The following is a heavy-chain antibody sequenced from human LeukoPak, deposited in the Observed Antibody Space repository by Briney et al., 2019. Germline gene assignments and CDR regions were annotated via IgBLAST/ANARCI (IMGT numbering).Heavy chain of an antibody. D-gene: IGHD3-22*01. CDR3: ARGSTYYYDSGGYYHFDY. V-gene: IGHV3-48*02. CDR2: IISSTITI. Sequence: PGGSLRLSCAASGFTFSSYSMNWVRQAPGKGLEWVSYIISSTITIYYADSVKGRFAISRDNAKNSLYLQTNSLRDEDTAVYYCARGSTYYYDSGGYYHFDYWGQGTLVTVSS. J-gene: IGHJ4*02. CDR1: GFTFSSYS.